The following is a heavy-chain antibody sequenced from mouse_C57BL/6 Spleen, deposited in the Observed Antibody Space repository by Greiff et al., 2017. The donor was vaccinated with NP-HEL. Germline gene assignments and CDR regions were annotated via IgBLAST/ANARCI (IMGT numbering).Heavy chain of an antibody. Sequence: VQLKESGGDLVKPGGSLKLSCAASGFTFSSYGMSWVRQTPDKRLEWVATISSGGSYTYYPDSVKGRFTISRDNAKNTLYLQMSSLKSEDTAMYYCAITAQATAMDYWGQGTSVTVSS. D-gene: IGHD3-2*02. CDR3: AITAQATAMDY. J-gene: IGHJ4*01. V-gene: IGHV5-6*01. CDR2: ISSGGSYT. CDR1: GFTFSSYG.